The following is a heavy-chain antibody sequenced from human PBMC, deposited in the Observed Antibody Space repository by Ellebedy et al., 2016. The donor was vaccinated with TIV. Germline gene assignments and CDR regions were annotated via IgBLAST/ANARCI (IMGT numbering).Heavy chain of an antibody. Sequence: GESLKISCKGSGYSFTSYWIGWVRQMPGKGLEWMGIIYPGDSDTRYSPSFQGQVTISADKSISTAYLQWSSLKASDTAMYYCASGYDSSGYYRQPFDYWGQGTLVTVSS. D-gene: IGHD3-22*01. V-gene: IGHV5-51*01. CDR1: GYSFTSYW. CDR2: IYPGDSDT. J-gene: IGHJ4*02. CDR3: ASGYDSSGYYRQPFDY.